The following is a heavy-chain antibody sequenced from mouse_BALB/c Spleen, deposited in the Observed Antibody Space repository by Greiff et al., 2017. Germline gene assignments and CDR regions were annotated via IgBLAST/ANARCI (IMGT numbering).Heavy chain of an antibody. CDR3: ARGVVADY. CDR1: GYTFTSYW. V-gene: IGHV1-7*01. D-gene: IGHD1-1*01. CDR2: INPSTGYT. J-gene: IGHJ2*01. Sequence: VQLVESGAELAKPGASVKMSCKASGYTFTSYWMHWVKQRPGQGLEWIGYINPSTGYTEYNQKFKDKATLTADKSSSTAYMQLSSLTSEDSAVYYCARGVVADYWGQGTTLTVSS.